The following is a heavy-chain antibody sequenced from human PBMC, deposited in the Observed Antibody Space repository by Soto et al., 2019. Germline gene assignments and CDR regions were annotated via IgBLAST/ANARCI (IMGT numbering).Heavy chain of an antibody. D-gene: IGHD4-17*01. CDR1: GGSISSGAHY. J-gene: IGHJ4*02. Sequence: QVQLQESGPGLVKPSQTLSLTCTVSGGSISSGAHYWSWIRQLPGKGLEWIGNIYYSGSNYYNPSLESHVTLAVDTSNSQFSLTTSSVTAADTAIYYCARARYGVPRGDYFDSWGQGILVTVSS. CDR2: IYYSGSN. V-gene: IGHV4-31*01. CDR3: ARARYGVPRGDYFDS.